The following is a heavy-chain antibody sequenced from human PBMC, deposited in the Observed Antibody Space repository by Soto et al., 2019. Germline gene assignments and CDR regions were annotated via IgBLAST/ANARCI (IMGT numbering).Heavy chain of an antibody. CDR1: GYTSSSYG. V-gene: IGHV1-18*01. D-gene: IGHD3-16*01. CDR2: MSVFNGDT. J-gene: IGHJ3*02. CDR3: ATKDDHKDDQPYYYGMDI. Sequence: QVQLLQSGGEVKTPGASLKVSCKAIGYTSSSYGINWVRQAPGQGLEWMGWMSVFNGDTKYAQKFQGRVAITKDPGTSTAHMELRSLRSDDAAVYFCATKDDHKDDQPYYYGMDIW.